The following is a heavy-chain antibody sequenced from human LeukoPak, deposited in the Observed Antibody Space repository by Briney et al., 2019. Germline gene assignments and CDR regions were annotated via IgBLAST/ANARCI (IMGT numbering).Heavy chain of an antibody. CDR1: GGSFSGYY. Sequence: SETLSLTCAVYGGSFSGYYWSWIRQPPGKGLEWIGEINHSGSTNYNPSLKSRVTISVDTSKNQFSLKLSSVTPADTAVYYCARGRAARPSYYYYYMDVWGKGTTVTVSS. D-gene: IGHD6-6*01. V-gene: IGHV4-34*01. CDR2: INHSGST. J-gene: IGHJ6*03. CDR3: ARGRAARPSYYYYYMDV.